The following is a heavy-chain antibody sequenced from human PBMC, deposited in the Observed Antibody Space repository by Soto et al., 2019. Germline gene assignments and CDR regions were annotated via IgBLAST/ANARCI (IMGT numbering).Heavy chain of an antibody. CDR1: GGTFSSYT. Sequence: ASVKVSCKASGGTFSSYTISWVRQAPGQGLEWMGRIIPILGIANYAQKFQGRVTITADKSTSTAYMELSSLRSEDTAVYYCARGIAARQPLLDWFDPWGQGTLVTVSS. V-gene: IGHV1-69*02. J-gene: IGHJ5*02. CDR3: ARGIAARQPLLDWFDP. D-gene: IGHD6-6*01. CDR2: IIPILGIA.